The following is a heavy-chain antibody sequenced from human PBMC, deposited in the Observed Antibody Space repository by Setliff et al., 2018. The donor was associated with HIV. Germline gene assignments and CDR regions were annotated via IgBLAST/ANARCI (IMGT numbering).Heavy chain of an antibody. Sequence: LSLTCTVSGGFTNTKYWSWIRQTPGKGLEWIGYIYYRGSTDYNPSLKSRVTISLDTSKNQFSLILSSMTAADTAVYYCARGAAADGRLFDYWGQGTPVTVS. CDR2: IYYRGST. CDR1: GGFTNTKY. J-gene: IGHJ4*02. CDR3: ARGAAADGRLFDY. D-gene: IGHD4-17*01. V-gene: IGHV4-59*01.